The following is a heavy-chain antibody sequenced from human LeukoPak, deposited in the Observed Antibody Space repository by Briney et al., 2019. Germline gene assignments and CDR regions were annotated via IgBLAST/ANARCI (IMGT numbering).Heavy chain of an antibody. CDR3: ARSSGDTAMVTAFDY. CDR1: GYTFTSYY. Sequence: ASVKVSCKATGYTFTSYYMYWVRQAPGQGLEWMGWMNPNSGNTGYAQKFQGRVTMTTDTSTSTAYMELRSLRSDDTAVYYCARSSGDTAMVTAFDYWGQGTLVTVSS. V-gene: IGHV1-8*02. D-gene: IGHD5-18*01. J-gene: IGHJ4*02. CDR2: MNPNSGNT.